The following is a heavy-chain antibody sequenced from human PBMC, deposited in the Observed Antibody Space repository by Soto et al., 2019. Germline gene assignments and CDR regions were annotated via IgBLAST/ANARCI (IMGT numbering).Heavy chain of an antibody. CDR2: IYYSGTT. V-gene: IGHV4-31*03. J-gene: IGHJ3*02. CDR1: GGSISSGGYY. Sequence: QVQLQESGPGLVKPSQTLSLTCTVTGGSISSGGYYWSWIRQHPGKGLEWIGYIYYSGTTYYNPSLKSRVTIAVDTSKNQFSLKLSSVTAADTALYYCARDPDRMTTDAAFDIWGQGTMVTVS. CDR3: ARDPDRMTTDAAFDI. D-gene: IGHD4-17*01.